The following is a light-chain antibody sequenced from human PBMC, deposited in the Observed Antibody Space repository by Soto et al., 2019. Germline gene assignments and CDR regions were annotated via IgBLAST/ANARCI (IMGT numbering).Light chain of an antibody. V-gene: IGLV1-47*02. CDR1: NSNIGTYY. CDR3: SSFTNSGTVV. Sequence: QSVLTQSPSASGTPGQRVTISCSGQNSNIGTYYVYWYQHLPGAAPKLLIYSTNLRPSGVPDRFSGSKSGTSASLAISGLRAEDEAYYYCSSFTNSGTVVFGGGTKLTVL. J-gene: IGLJ2*01. CDR2: STN.